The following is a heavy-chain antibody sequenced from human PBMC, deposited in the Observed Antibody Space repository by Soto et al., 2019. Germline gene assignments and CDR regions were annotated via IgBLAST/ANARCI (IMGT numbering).Heavy chain of an antibody. D-gene: IGHD6-6*01. Sequence: GGALRVACASSGFTFSNAWMSWVRQAPGKGLEWVGRIKSKTDGGTTDYAAPVKGRFTISRDDSKNTLYLQMNSLKTEDTAVYYCTTEVRIAASRLEDYWGQGTMVTVSS. V-gene: IGHV3-15*01. CDR1: GFTFSNAW. CDR3: TTEVRIAASRLEDY. CDR2: IKSKTDGGTT. J-gene: IGHJ4*02.